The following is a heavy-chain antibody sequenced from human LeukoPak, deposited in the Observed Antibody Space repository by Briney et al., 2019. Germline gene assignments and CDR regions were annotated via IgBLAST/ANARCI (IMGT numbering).Heavy chain of an antibody. J-gene: IGHJ4*02. CDR3: ARTNGDYVLY. D-gene: IGHD4-17*01. CDR1: GGSIGSYY. CDR2: IYYSGST. Sequence: SETLSLTCTVSGGSIGSYYWSWLRQPPGKGLEWIGYIYYSGSTNYNPSLKSRVTISVDTSKNQFSLKLSSVTAADTAVYYCARTNGDYVLYWGQGTLVTVSS. V-gene: IGHV4-59*01.